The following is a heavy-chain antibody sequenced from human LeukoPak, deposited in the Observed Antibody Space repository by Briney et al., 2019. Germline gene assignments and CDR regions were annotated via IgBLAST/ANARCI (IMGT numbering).Heavy chain of an antibody. J-gene: IGHJ4*02. Sequence: ASVKVSCKASGYTFTSYDINWVRQATGQGLEWMGWMNPNSGNTNYAQKLQGRVTMTTDTSTSTAYMELRSLRSDDTAVYYCARVLSYYYDSSGYSQFDYWGQGTLVTVSS. D-gene: IGHD3-22*01. CDR3: ARVLSYYYDSSGYSQFDY. CDR2: MNPNSGNT. V-gene: IGHV1-18*01. CDR1: GYTFTSYD.